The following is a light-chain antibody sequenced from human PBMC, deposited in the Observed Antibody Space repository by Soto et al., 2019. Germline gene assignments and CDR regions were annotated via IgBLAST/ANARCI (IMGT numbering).Light chain of an antibody. Sequence: DIQMTQSPSSLSASLGDRFTTTCRASQSISRHLNWYQQKPGKAPRLLIYAASSLQSGVPSRFSGSGSGTDFILTITSLQPEDSATYYCQQTYNMPRTFGPGTMGDIK. CDR3: QQTYNMPRT. CDR1: QSISRH. CDR2: AAS. J-gene: IGKJ3*01. V-gene: IGKV1-39*01.